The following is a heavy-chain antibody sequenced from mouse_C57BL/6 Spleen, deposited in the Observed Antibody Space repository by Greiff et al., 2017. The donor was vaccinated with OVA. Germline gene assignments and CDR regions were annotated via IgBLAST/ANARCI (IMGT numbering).Heavy chain of an antibody. V-gene: IGHV1-85*01. J-gene: IGHJ1*03. Sequence: VKLMESGPELVKLGASVKLSCKASGYTFTSYDINWVKQRPGQGLEWIGWIYPRDGSTKYNEKFKGKATLTVETSSRTAYIELHSLTSKDTAVYFCAGSDYYGSSYGYFDVWGTGTTVTVSS. CDR2: IYPRDGST. CDR3: AGSDYYGSSYGYFDV. D-gene: IGHD1-1*01. CDR1: GYTFTSYD.